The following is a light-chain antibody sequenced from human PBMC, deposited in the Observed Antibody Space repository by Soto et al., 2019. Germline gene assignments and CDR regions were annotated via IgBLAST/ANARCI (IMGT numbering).Light chain of an antibody. J-gene: IGKJ4*01. V-gene: IGKV1-12*01. Sequence: DIQMTQSPSSVSASVGDRVTITCRASQGINSWLAWYQQKPGKAPKLRIYAESSLQSGVPSRFSGSGSGTDFTLTISRLQPEDFATYYCQQTNSFPPTFGGGTKVEIK. CDR2: AES. CDR1: QGINSW. CDR3: QQTNSFPPT.